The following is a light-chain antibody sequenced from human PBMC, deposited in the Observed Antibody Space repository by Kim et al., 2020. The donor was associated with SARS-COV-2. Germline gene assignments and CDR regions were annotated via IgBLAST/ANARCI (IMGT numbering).Light chain of an antibody. J-gene: IGLJ2*01. V-gene: IGLV2-14*03. CDR2: DVT. CDR1: SSDVGIYNY. Sequence: PVQSIHLDCTGTSSDVGIYNYVTWYQQHPGKAHKLIIYDVTNRPAGVSDRFSGSKSGNTASLTISGLQIDDEADYYCQAWDSSTVVFGGGTQLTVL. CDR3: QAWDSSTVV.